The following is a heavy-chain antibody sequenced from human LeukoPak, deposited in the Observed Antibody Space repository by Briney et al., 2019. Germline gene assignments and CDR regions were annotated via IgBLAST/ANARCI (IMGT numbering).Heavy chain of an antibody. CDR3: AKVRLRFLEWLLFDY. CDR2: ISGSGGST. J-gene: IGHJ4*02. CDR1: GFTFSSYA. D-gene: IGHD3-3*01. Sequence: PGGSLRLSCAASGFTFSSYAMSWVRQAPGKGLEWVSAISGSGGSTYYADSVKGRSTISRDNSKNTLYLQMNSLRAEDTAVYYCAKVRLRFLEWLLFDYWGQGTLVTVSS. V-gene: IGHV3-23*01.